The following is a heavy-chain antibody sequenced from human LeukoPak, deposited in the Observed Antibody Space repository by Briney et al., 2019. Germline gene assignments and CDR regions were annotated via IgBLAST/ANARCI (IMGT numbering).Heavy chain of an antibody. Sequence: QTGGSLRLSCAASGFTFRDYGMHWVRQAPGKGLEWVAVISHDGSRKFYADSVKGRFIISRDDSKNSLYLQMNSLRAEDTAVYYCARRGYNSDAFDIWGQGTMVTVSS. D-gene: IGHD5-12*01. CDR3: ARRGYNSDAFDI. J-gene: IGHJ3*02. V-gene: IGHV3-30*03. CDR1: GFTFRDYG. CDR2: ISHDGSRK.